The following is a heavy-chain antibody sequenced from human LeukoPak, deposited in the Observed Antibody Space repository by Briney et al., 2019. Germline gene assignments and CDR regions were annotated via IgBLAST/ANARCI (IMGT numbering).Heavy chain of an antibody. D-gene: IGHD6-19*01. V-gene: IGHV3-23*01. J-gene: IGHJ4*02. CDR1: GFSFSSYA. Sequence: GGSLKLSCAASGFSFSSYAMSWVRQAPGKGLEWVSSISGSGDNTHYAESVKGRFTISRDNSKNTLFLQMNSLRAEDTAVFYCAKCSGYTTGWFFDFWGQGTLVTVSS. CDR3: AKCSGYTTGWFFDF. CDR2: ISGSGDNT.